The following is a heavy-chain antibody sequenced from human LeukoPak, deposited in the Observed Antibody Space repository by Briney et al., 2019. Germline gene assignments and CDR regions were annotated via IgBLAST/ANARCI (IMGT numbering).Heavy chain of an antibody. CDR1: GYTFTSYD. V-gene: IGHV1-8*01. CDR2: MNPNSGNT. J-gene: IGHJ4*02. D-gene: IGHD3-16*02. CDR3: ARDRYDYVWRSYRYTRGFDY. Sequence: ASVKVSCKASGYTFTSYDINWVRQATGQGLEWMGWMNPNSGNTGYAQKFQGRVTMTRNTSISTAYMELSSLRSEDTAVYYCARDRYDYVWRSYRYTRGFDYWGQGTLVTVSS.